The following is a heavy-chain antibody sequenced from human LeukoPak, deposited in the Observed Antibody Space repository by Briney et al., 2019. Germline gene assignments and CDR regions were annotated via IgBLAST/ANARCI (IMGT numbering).Heavy chain of an antibody. D-gene: IGHD3-9*01. CDR3: ARQVYDILTGYVDY. V-gene: IGHV4-61*08. J-gene: IGHJ4*02. Sequence: SETLSLTCTVSGGSINNGGYYWSWIRQHPGKGLEWIGYIYYSGSTNYNPSLKSRVTISVDTSKNQFSLKLSSVTAADTAVYYCARQVYDILTGYVDYWGQGTLVTVSS. CDR2: IYYSGST. CDR1: GGSINNGGYY.